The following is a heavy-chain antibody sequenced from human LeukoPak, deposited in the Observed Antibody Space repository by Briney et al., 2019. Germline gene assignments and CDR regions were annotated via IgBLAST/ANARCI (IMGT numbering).Heavy chain of an antibody. V-gene: IGHV4-34*01. D-gene: IGHD3-3*01. CDR3: ARAYYDFWSGYNFDY. CDR2: INHSGST. CDR1: GGSFSGYY. Sequence: SEILSLTCAVYGGSFSGYYWSWIRQPPGKGLEWIGEINHSGSTNYNPSLKSRVTISVDTSKNQFSLKLSSVTAADTAVYYCARAYYDFWSGYNFDYWGQGTLVTVSS. J-gene: IGHJ4*02.